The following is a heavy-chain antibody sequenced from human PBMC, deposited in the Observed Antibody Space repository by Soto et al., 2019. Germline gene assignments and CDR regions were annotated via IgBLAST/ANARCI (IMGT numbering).Heavy chain of an antibody. D-gene: IGHD2-8*01. CDR2: VRSKAYGGTT. V-gene: IGHV3-49*04. CDR1: GFTFGDYA. CDR3: TAGKLYPSLDFDY. Sequence: GGSLRLSCTASGFTFGDYAMSWVRQAPGKGLEWVGFVRSKAYGGTTEYAASVKGRLTISRDDSKSIAYLQMNSLKTEDTAVYYCTAGKLYPSLDFDYWGQGTLVTVSS. J-gene: IGHJ4*02.